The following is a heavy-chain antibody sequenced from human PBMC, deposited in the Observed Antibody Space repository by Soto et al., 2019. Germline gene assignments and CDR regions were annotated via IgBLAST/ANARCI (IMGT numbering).Heavy chain of an antibody. D-gene: IGHD3-10*01. CDR1: GFTFDDYA. V-gene: IGHV3-9*01. CDR3: AKHYYGSGDYYYGMDV. J-gene: IGHJ6*02. Sequence: GGSLRLSCAASGFTFDDYAMHWVRQAPGKGLEWVSGISRNSGSIDYADSVKGRFTISRDNAKNSLYLQMNSLRAEDTALYYCAKHYYGSGDYYYGMDVWGQGTTVTISS. CDR2: ISRNSGSI.